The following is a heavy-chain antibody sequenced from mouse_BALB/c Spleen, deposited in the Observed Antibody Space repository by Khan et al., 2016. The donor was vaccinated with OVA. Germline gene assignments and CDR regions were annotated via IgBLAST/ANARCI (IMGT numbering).Heavy chain of an antibody. V-gene: IGHV1-7*01. D-gene: IGHD2-2*01. J-gene: IGHJ3*01. Sequence: QVQLKQSGAELAKPGASVKMSCKASGYTFTSYWMHWVQQRPGQGLEWIGYINPSTGYTEYTQKFTDKATLTADKSSSTAYMQLSSLTSEDSAIDYDARGGYGSFAYWGQGTLVTVSA. CDR3: ARGGYGSFAY. CDR1: GYTFTSYW. CDR2: INPSTGYT.